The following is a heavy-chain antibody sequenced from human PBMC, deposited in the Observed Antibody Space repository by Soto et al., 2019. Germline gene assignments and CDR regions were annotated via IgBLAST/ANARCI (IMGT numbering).Heavy chain of an antibody. J-gene: IGHJ6*02. CDR3: AATGVVVAATGLFYYGMDV. CDR1: GFTFTSSA. V-gene: IGHV1-58*01. Sequence: GASVKVSCKASGFTFTSSAVQWVRPARGQRLEWIGWIVVGSGNTNYAQKFQERVTITRDMSTSTAYMELSSLRSEDTAVYYCAATGVVVAATGLFYYGMDVWGQGTTVTVSS. D-gene: IGHD2-15*01. CDR2: IVVGSGNT.